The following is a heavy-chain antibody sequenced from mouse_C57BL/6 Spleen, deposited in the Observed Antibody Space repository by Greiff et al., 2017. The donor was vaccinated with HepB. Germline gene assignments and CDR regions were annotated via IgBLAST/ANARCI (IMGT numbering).Heavy chain of an antibody. CDR1: GYTFTDYY. CDR2: IYPGSGNT. Sequence: QVQLQQSGAELVRPGASVKLSCKASGYTFTDYYINWVKQRPGQGLEWIARIYPGSGNTYYNEKFKGKATLTAEKSSSTAYMQLSSLTSEDSAVYFCARDYYDSSRGYFDYWGQGTTLTVSS. J-gene: IGHJ2*01. D-gene: IGHD1-1*01. V-gene: IGHV1-76*01. CDR3: ARDYYDSSRGYFDY.